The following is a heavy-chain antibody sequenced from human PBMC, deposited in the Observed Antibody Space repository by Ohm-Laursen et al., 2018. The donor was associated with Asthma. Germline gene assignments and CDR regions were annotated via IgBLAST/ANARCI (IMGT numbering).Heavy chain of an antibody. J-gene: IGHJ4*02. CDR3: AKTDLDYCSGGSCIGDYFDY. CDR1: GFTFSSYA. CDR2: INSDGSST. V-gene: IGHV3-23*01. Sequence: SLRLSCAASGFTFSSYAMSWVRQAPGKGLVWVSRINSDGSSTYYAGSVKGRFTISRDNSKNTLYLQMNSLRAEDTAVYYCAKTDLDYCSGGSCIGDYFDYWGQGTLVTVSS. D-gene: IGHD2-15*01.